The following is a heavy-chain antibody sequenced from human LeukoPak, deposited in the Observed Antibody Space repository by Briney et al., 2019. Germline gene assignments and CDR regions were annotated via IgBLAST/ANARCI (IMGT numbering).Heavy chain of an antibody. Sequence: GGSLRLSCAASGFTFSSYAMSWVRQAPGKGLEWVSAISGSGGSTYYADSVKGRFTISRDNSKNTLYLQMNSLRAEDTAVYYRAKDQKGLLWFGELSASDYWGQGTLVTVSS. CDR3: AKDQKGLLWFGELSASDY. V-gene: IGHV3-23*01. D-gene: IGHD3-10*01. CDR2: ISGSGGST. J-gene: IGHJ4*02. CDR1: GFTFSSYA.